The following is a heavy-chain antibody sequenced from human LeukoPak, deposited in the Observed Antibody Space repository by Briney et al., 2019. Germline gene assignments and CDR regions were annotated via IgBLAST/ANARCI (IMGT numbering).Heavy chain of an antibody. Sequence: PGGSLRLSCAASGFTVSSNYMSWVRQAPGKGLEWVSVIYSGGSTYYADSVKGRFTISRDNSKNTLYLQMNSLRAEDTAVYYCARDPYRIQPTSYYYYYMDVWGKGTTVTVSS. CDR3: ARDPYRIQPTSYYYYYMDV. V-gene: IGHV3-53*01. J-gene: IGHJ6*03. CDR2: IYSGGST. CDR1: GFTVSSNY. D-gene: IGHD5-18*01.